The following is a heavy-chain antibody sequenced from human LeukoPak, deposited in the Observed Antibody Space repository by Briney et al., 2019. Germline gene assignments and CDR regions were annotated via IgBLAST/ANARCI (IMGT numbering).Heavy chain of an antibody. D-gene: IGHD3-22*01. CDR2: IYYSGST. Sequence: SETLSLTCTVSGGSISSSSYYWGWIRQPPGKEPEWIGSIYYSGSTYYNPSLKSRVTISVDTSKNQFSLKLSSVTAADTAVYYCASDPNYYDSSGFDYWGQGTLVTVSS. CDR3: ASDPNYYDSSGFDY. V-gene: IGHV4-39*01. J-gene: IGHJ4*02. CDR1: GGSISSSSYY.